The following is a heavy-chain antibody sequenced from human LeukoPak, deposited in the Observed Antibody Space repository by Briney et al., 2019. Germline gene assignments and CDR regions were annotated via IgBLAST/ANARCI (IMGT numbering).Heavy chain of an antibody. Sequence: GGSLRLSCAASGFTFSSYAMHWVRQAPGKGLEWVAVISNDGRNKYNADSVKGRFTISRDNSKNTLYLQMNSLRAEDTAVYYCAKGEQWSYPVSDYWGQGTLVTVSS. CDR3: AKGEQWSYPVSDY. D-gene: IGHD6-19*01. J-gene: IGHJ4*02. V-gene: IGHV3-30*04. CDR1: GFTFSSYA. CDR2: ISNDGRNK.